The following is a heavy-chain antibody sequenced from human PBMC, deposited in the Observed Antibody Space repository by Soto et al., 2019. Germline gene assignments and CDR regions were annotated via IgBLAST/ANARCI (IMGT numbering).Heavy chain of an antibody. D-gene: IGHD3-10*01. CDR2: INPNSGGT. V-gene: IGHV1-2*02. J-gene: IGHJ6*02. CDR3: ASGGRFGELFDTYYYYGMDV. Sequence: ASVKVSCKASGYTFTGYYMHWVRQAPGQGLEWMGWINPNSGGTNYAQKFQGRVTMTRDTSISTAYMELSRLRSDDTVVYYCASGGRFGELFDTYYYYGMDVWGQGTTVTVSS. CDR1: GYTFTGYY.